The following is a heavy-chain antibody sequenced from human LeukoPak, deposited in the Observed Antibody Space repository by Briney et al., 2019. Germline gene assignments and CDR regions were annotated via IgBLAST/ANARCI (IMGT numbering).Heavy chain of an antibody. V-gene: IGHV7-4-1*02. Sequence: ASVKVSCKASGYTFTSYAMNWVRQAPGQGLEWMGWINTNTGNPTYAQGFTGRFVFSLDTSVSTAYLQISSLKAEDTAVYYCARGFRGYSPYRTDWGAFDIWGQGTMVTVSS. CDR2: INTNTGNP. CDR1: GYTFTSYA. CDR3: ARGFRGYSPYRTDWGAFDI. J-gene: IGHJ3*02. D-gene: IGHD5-18*01.